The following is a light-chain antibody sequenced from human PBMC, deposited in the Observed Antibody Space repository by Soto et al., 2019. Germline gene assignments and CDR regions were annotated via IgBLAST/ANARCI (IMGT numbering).Light chain of an antibody. CDR3: QQYGSSPTT. CDR1: QSVTSSY. CDR2: GAS. V-gene: IGKV3-20*01. Sequence: DIVLTQSPGTLSLSPGERATLSCRASQSVTSSYLAWWQQNPGQAPRLLIYGASSRATGIPDRFSGRGSGTDFTLTISRLEPEDFAVYFCQQYGSSPTTFGQGTKV. J-gene: IGKJ1*01.